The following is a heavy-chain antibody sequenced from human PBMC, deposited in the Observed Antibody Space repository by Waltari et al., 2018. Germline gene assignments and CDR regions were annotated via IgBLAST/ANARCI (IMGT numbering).Heavy chain of an antibody. D-gene: IGHD3-3*01. CDR2: IYTSGST. V-gene: IGHV4-4*07. CDR1: GCSISSYY. Sequence: QVQLQESGPGLVKPSETLSLTCTVSGCSISSYYWRWIRQPAGKGLEWIGRIYTSGSTNYNPSLKSRVTMSVDTSKNQFSLKLSSVTAADTAVYYCARDGYYDFWSGYGPFDYWGQGTLVTVSS. CDR3: ARDGYYDFWSGYGPFDY. J-gene: IGHJ4*02.